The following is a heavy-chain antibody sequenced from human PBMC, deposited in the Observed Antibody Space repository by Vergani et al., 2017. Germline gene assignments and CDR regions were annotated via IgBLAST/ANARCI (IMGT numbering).Heavy chain of an antibody. Sequence: EVQLVESGGGLVQPGRSLRLSCAASGFTFDDYAMHWVRQAPGKGLEWVSGISWNSGSIGYADSVKGRFTISRDNAKNTLYLQMNSLRAEGTAVYYCARVRTYNWGIDAFDIWGQGTMVTVSS. J-gene: IGHJ3*02. CDR3: ARVRTYNWGIDAFDI. CDR1: GFTFDDYA. D-gene: IGHD1-20*01. V-gene: IGHV3-9*01. CDR2: ISWNSGSI.